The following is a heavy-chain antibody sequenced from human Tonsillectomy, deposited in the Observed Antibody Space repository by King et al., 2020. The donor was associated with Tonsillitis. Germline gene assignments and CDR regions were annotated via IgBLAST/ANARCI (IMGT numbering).Heavy chain of an antibody. CDR2: ISWNSGSI. CDR3: AKDTHASGSYSAFDI. Sequence: VQLVESGGGLVQPGRSLRLSCAASGFTFDDYAMHWVRQAPGKGLEWVAGISWNSGSIGFAESVKGRFTISRDNAQNSLYLQMNSLRAEDTALYYCAKDTHASGSYSAFDIWGQGTMVTVSS. CDR1: GFTFDDYA. D-gene: IGHD1-26*01. J-gene: IGHJ3*02. V-gene: IGHV3-9*01.